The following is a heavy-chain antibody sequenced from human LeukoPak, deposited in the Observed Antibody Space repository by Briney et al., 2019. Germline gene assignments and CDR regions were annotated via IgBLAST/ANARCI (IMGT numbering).Heavy chain of an antibody. V-gene: IGHV4-61*05. Sequence: SETLSLTCTVSGGSISSSSYYWGWIRQPPGKGLEWIGYIYYSGSTNYNPSLKSRVTISVDTSKNQFSLKLSSVTAADTAVYYCARLTPYGSGSYYEDYWGQGTLVTVSS. CDR1: GGSISSSSYY. D-gene: IGHD3-10*01. CDR2: IYYSGST. J-gene: IGHJ4*02. CDR3: ARLTPYGSGSYYEDY.